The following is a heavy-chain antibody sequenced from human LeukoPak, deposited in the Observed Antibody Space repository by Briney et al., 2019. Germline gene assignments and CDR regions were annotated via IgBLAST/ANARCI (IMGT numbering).Heavy chain of an antibody. J-gene: IGHJ3*02. Sequence: GRSLRLSCAASGFTFSSYAMHWVRQAPGKGLEWVAVISYDGSNKYYADSVKGRFTISRDNSKNTLYLQMNSLRAEDTAVYYCARGRRGYCSGGSCSDDAFDIWGQGTMVTVSS. CDR2: ISYDGSNK. V-gene: IGHV3-30-3*01. CDR1: GFTFSSYA. D-gene: IGHD2-15*01. CDR3: ARGRRGYCSGGSCSDDAFDI.